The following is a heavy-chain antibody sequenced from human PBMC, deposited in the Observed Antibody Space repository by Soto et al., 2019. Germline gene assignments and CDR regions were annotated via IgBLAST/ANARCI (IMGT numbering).Heavy chain of an antibody. CDR2: ISYDGSNK. V-gene: IGHV3-30-3*01. CDR1: GFTFSSYA. J-gene: IGHJ6*02. CDR3: ARDSRYYDILTGQLYGMDV. Sequence: GGSLRLSCAASGFTFSSYAMHWVRQAPGKGLEWVAVISYDGSNKYYADSVKGRFTISRDNSKNTLYLQMNSLRAEDTAVYYCARDSRYYDILTGQLYGMDVWGQGTTVTVSS. D-gene: IGHD3-9*01.